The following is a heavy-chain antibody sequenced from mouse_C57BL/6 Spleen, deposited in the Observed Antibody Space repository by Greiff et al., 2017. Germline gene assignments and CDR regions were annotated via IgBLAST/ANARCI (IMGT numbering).Heavy chain of an antibody. J-gene: IGHJ1*03. CDR1: GYTFTDHT. V-gene: IGHV1-78*01. Sequence: VQLQQSDAELVKPGASVKISCTVSGYTFTDHTIHWMKQRPEQGLEWIGYIYPRDGSTKYNEKFKGKATLTADKSSSTAYMQLNSLTSEDSAVYFCARAYYGSIWYFDVWGTGTTVTVSS. CDR3: ARAYYGSIWYFDV. D-gene: IGHD1-1*01. CDR2: IYPRDGST.